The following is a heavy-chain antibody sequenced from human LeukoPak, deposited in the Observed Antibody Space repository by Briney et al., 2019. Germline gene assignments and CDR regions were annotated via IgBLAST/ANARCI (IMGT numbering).Heavy chain of an antibody. J-gene: IGHJ4*02. CDR2: ISGSGGST. CDR1: GFTFSSYA. D-gene: IGHD2-21*01. CDR3: ATEKGDSPDY. V-gene: IGHV3-23*01. Sequence: GGSLRLSCAAPGFTFSSYAMSWVRQAPGKGLEWVSAISGSGGSTYYADSVKGRFTISRDNSKNTLYVQMNSLRAEDTAVYYCATEKGDSPDYWGQGTLVTVSS.